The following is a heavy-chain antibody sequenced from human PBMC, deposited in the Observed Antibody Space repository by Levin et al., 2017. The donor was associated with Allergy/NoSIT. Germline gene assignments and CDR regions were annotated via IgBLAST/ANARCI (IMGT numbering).Heavy chain of an antibody. CDR1: GFTFSSYW. V-gene: IGHV3-7*01. D-gene: IGHD6-6*01. Sequence: SCAASGFTFSSYWMSWVRQPPGRGLEWVANIKYDGSEKYYVDSVKGRFTISRDNAKNSLYLQMNSLRAEDAALYYCARDPTYSGSIWGQGTLVTVSS. CDR3: ARDPTYSGSI. J-gene: IGHJ4*02. CDR2: IKYDGSEK.